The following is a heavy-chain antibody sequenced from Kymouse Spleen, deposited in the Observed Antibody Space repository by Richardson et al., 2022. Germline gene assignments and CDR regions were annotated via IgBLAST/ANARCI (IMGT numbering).Heavy chain of an antibody. CDR1: GGSISSSSYY. Sequence: QLQLQESGPGLVKPSETLSLTCTVSGGSISSSSYYWGWIRQPPGKGLEWIGSIYYSGSTYYNPSLKSRVTISVDTSKNQFSLKLSSVTAADTAVYYCAREGLEYSSSDFDYWGQGTLVTVSS. CDR2: IYYSGST. V-gene: IGHV4-39*01. CDR3: AREGLEYSSSDFDY. D-gene: IGHD6-6*01. J-gene: IGHJ4*02.